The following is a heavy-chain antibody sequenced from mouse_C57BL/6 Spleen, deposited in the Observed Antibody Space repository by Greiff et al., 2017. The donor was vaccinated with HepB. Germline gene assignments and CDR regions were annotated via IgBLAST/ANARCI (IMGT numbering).Heavy chain of an antibody. CDR3: ARTHYGSSYGAMDY. V-gene: IGHV2-9-1*01. D-gene: IGHD1-1*01. CDR2: IWTGGGT. CDR1: GFSLTSYA. Sequence: QVQLQQSGPGLVAPSQSLSITCTVSGFSLTSYAISWVRQPPGKGLEWLGVIWTGGGTNYNSALKSRLSISKDNSKSQVFLKMNSLQTDDTARYYCARTHYGSSYGAMDYWGQGTSVTVSS. J-gene: IGHJ4*01.